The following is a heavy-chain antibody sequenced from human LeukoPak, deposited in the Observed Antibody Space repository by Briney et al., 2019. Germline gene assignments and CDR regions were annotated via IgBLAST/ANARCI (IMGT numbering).Heavy chain of an antibody. V-gene: IGHV1-2*02. D-gene: IGHD1-26*01. Sequence: ASVKVSCKASGYTFIDYQMHWLRQAPGQGLEWMGWINPNNGGTNYAQKFQGRVTMTRDTSIRTAYMEVSSLRSDDTAVYYCAREWELNTQTDGMDVWGQGTLVTVSS. CDR1: GYTFIDYQ. CDR3: AREWELNTQTDGMDV. CDR2: INPNNGGT. J-gene: IGHJ6*02.